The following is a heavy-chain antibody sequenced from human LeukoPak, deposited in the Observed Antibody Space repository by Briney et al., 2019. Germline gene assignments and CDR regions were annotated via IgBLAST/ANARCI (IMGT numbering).Heavy chain of an antibody. D-gene: IGHD3-10*01. V-gene: IGHV4-38-2*01. CDR1: GFTFSSYG. CDR3: VTAGVIITGVFDH. J-gene: IGHJ4*02. Sequence: GSLRLSCAASGFTFSSYGMSWIRQPPGKGLEWIGSIYYSGDTYYNPSLKSQFTISVDTSKNQFSLKLRSVTAADTAVYYCVTAGVIITGVFDHWGQGILVTVSS. CDR2: IYYSGDT.